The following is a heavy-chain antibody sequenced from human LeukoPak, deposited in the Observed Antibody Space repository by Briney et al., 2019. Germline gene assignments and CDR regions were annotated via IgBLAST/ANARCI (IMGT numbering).Heavy chain of an antibody. J-gene: IGHJ3*02. CDR1: AFTFSSYE. CDR3: ARTPPYSSSAGAFDI. D-gene: IGHD6-6*01. CDR2: ISSSGSTI. V-gene: IGHV3-48*03. Sequence: GGSLRLSCAASAFTFSSYEMNWVRQAPGKGLEWVSYISSSGSTIYYADSVKGRFTISRDNAKNSLYLQMNSLRAEDTAVYYCARTPPYSSSAGAFDIWGQGTMVTVSS.